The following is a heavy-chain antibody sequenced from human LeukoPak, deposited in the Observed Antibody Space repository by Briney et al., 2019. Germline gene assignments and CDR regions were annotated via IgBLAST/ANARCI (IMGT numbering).Heavy chain of an antibody. J-gene: IGHJ4*02. CDR1: GFTVSSNY. V-gene: IGHV3-33*06. D-gene: IGHD3-22*01. CDR3: AKDGDYYDSRGNQGFDY. Sequence: GGFLRLSCAASGFTVSSNYMSWVRQAPGKGLEWGAVIWYDGSNKYYADSVKGRFTISRDNSKNTLYLQMNSLRAEDTAVYYCAKDGDYYDSRGNQGFDYWGQGTLVTVSS. CDR2: IWYDGSNK.